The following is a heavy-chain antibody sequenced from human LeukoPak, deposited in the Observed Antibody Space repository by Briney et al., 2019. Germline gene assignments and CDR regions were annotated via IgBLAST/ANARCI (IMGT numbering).Heavy chain of an antibody. V-gene: IGHV1-18*04. CDR3: ARVRYCSSTSCYEDWFEP. CDR2: ISAYNGNT. Sequence: GASVKVSCKASGYTFTSYGISWVRQAPGQGLEWMGWISAYNGNTNYAQKLQGRVTMTTDTSTSTAYMELRSLRSDDTAVYYCARVRYCSSTSCYEDWFEPWGQGTLVTVSS. CDR1: GYTFTSYG. J-gene: IGHJ5*02. D-gene: IGHD2-2*01.